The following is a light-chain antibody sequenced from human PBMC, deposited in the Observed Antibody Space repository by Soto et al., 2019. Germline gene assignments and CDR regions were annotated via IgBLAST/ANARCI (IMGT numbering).Light chain of an antibody. V-gene: IGLV2-23*02. CDR1: SSACASYKR. J-gene: IGLJ1*01. Sequence: QSVLTQPASVAGSPGQSITISFPVTSSACASYKRVSWYQQDPFKDAKLIMSGVVKLPSGVCSRFSASKSGRTSSLAISGXQXEDEFFSYCGSNAGCASSPCVSGPVTK. CDR3: GSNAGCASSPCV. CDR2: GVV.